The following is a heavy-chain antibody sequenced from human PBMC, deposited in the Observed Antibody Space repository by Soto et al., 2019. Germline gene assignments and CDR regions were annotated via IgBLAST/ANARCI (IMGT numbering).Heavy chain of an antibody. D-gene: IGHD1-1*01. CDR2: ISWNSGSI. Sequence: GGSLRLSCAASGFTFDDYAMHWVRQAPGKGLEWVSGISWNSGSIGYADSVKGRFTISRDNAKNSLYLQMNSLRAEDTALYYCAKDSLTDSTGAFDIWGQGTMVTVS. CDR3: AKDSLTDSTGAFDI. CDR1: GFTFDDYA. V-gene: IGHV3-9*01. J-gene: IGHJ3*02.